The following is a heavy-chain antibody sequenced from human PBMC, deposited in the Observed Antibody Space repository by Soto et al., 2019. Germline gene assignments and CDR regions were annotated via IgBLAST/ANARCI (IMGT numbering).Heavy chain of an antibody. V-gene: IGHV4-31*03. CDR2: IYHSGST. CDR1: GGSISSGGYY. Sequence: QVQLQESGPGLVKPSQTLSLTCTVSGGSISSGGYYWSWIRQHPGKGLEWIGYIYHSGSTSYNPSLERRVTISVDTSKNQFSLKLSSVTAADTAVYYCARETNNGAFFDYWGQGTLVTVSS. CDR3: ARETNNGAFFDY. D-gene: IGHD2-8*01. J-gene: IGHJ4*02.